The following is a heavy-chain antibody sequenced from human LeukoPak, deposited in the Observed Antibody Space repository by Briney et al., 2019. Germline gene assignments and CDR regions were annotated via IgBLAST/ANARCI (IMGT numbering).Heavy chain of an antibody. V-gene: IGHV5-51*01. CDR3: ARQFPFSGSPDAFDI. CDR2: IYPGDSDT. D-gene: IGHD1-26*01. J-gene: IGHJ3*02. CDR1: GYSFTSYW. Sequence: GESLKISCKGSGYSFTSYWIGWVRQMPGKGLERMGIIYPGDSDTRYSPSFQGQVTISADKSISTAYLQWSSLKASDTAMYYCARQFPFSGSPDAFDIWGQGTMVTVSS.